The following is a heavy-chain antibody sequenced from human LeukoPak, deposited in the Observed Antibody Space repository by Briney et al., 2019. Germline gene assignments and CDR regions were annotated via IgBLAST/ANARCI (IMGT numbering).Heavy chain of an antibody. J-gene: IGHJ4*02. V-gene: IGHV1-18*01. CDR2: ISAYNGDT. Sequence: ASVKVSCKASDYIFTSYGISWVRQAPGQGLEWMGWISAYNGDTKYAQKFQDRVTMTTDTSTSTAYLEMRRLRFDDTAVYFCARERDTALAPYLDYWGQGTLLTVSS. CDR1: DYIFTSYG. D-gene: IGHD5-18*01. CDR3: ARERDTALAPYLDY.